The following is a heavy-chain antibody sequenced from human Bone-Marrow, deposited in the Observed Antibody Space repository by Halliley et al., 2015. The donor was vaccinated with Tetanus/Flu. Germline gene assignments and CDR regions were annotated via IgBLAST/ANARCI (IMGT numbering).Heavy chain of an antibody. CDR3: AKQGEVGSNYGLDV. V-gene: IGHV5-51*01. CDR1: GFSFTNYW. CDR2: IYPDDFDT. D-gene: IGHD1-26*01. J-gene: IGHJ6*02. Sequence: QLVQSGSVLKKPGESLRISCKVSGFSFTNYWISWVRQVPGKGLEWMGVIYPDDFDTRYSESFQGRITISADRSISTTYLQWGSLRPSDTAIYFCAKQGEVGSNYGLDVGGQGTTVTVSS.